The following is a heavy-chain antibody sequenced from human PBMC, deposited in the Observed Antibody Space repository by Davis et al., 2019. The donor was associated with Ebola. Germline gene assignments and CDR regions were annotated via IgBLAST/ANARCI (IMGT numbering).Heavy chain of an antibody. D-gene: IGHD3-22*01. CDR3: AKDQYDSSGYYYFGMDV. J-gene: IGHJ6*02. CDR2: INSDGSST. V-gene: IGHV3-74*01. Sequence: GESLKISCAASGFTFSSYWMHWVRQAPGKGLVWVSRINSDGSSTSYADSVKGRFTISRDNAKNTLYLQMNSLRAEDTAVYYCAKDQYDSSGYYYFGMDVWGQGTTVTVSS. CDR1: GFTFSSYW.